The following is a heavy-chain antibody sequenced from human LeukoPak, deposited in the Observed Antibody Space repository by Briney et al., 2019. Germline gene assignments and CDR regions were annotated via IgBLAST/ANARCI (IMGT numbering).Heavy chain of an antibody. D-gene: IGHD2-8*01. CDR2: ISYDGSNK. V-gene: IGHV3-30*18. Sequence: GGSLRLSCAASGFTFSSYGMHWVRQAPGKGLEWVAVISYDGSNKYYADSVKGRFIISRDNPKNTLYLQMNSLRAEDTAVYYCAKDTMVYAKSGEYFQHWGQGTLVTVSS. CDR3: AKDTMVYAKSGEYFQH. CDR1: GFTFSSYG. J-gene: IGHJ1*01.